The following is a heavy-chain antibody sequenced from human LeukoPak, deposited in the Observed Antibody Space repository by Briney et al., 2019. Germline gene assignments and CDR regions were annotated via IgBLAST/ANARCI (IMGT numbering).Heavy chain of an antibody. J-gene: IGHJ4*02. CDR1: GYSFTNYY. CDR3: ARDRDYYGSGSYNYFDY. V-gene: IGHV1-46*01. D-gene: IGHD3-10*01. CDR2: INPSGGST. Sequence: GASVKVSCKASGYSFTNYYMHWVRQAPGQGLEWMGIINPSGGSTSYAQKFQGRVTMTRDTSTSTVYMELSSLRSEDTAVYYCARDRDYYGSGSYNYFDYWGQGTLVTVSS.